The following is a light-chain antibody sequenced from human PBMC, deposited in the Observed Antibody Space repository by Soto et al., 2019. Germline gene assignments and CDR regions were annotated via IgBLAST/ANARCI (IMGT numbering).Light chain of an antibody. CDR1: QTISSW. J-gene: IGKJ1*01. Sequence: DIQITHSPSCLFASXEDRVTITXXASQTISSWLAWYQQKPGKAPKLLIYKASTLKSGVPSRFSGSGSGTEFTLTISSLQPDDFATYYCQHYNSYSEAFGQGTKVDNK. CDR2: KAS. V-gene: IGKV1-5*03. CDR3: QHYNSYSEA.